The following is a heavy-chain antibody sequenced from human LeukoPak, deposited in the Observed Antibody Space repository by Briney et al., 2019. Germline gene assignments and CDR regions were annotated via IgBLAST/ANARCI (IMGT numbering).Heavy chain of an antibody. CDR3: ARDKWEPRYAFDT. D-gene: IGHD1-26*01. CDR1: GGSFSGFY. Sequence: SETLSLTCAVYGGSFSGFYWSWIRQPPGKGLEWIGEINHSGSTNYNPSLKSRVTISVDKSKTQFSLKLSSVTAADTAVYYCARDKWEPRYAFDTWGQGTMVTVSS. CDR2: INHSGST. V-gene: IGHV4-34*01. J-gene: IGHJ3*02.